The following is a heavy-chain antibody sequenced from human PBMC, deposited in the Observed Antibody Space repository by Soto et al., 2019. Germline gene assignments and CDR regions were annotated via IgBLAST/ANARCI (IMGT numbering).Heavy chain of an antibody. V-gene: IGHV3-23*01. D-gene: IGHD1-26*01. Sequence: PVGSLRLSCAASGFTFSSYAMSCVRQAPGKGLEWVSAISGSGGSTYYADSVKGRFTISRDNSKNTLYLQMNSLRAEDTAVYYCAKDYYGNPYYFDYWGQGTLVTVSS. CDR1: GFTFSSYA. J-gene: IGHJ4*02. CDR3: AKDYYGNPYYFDY. CDR2: ISGSGGST.